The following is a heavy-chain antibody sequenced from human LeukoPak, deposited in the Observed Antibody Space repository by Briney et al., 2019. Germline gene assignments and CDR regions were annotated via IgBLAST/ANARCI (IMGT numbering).Heavy chain of an antibody. D-gene: IGHD4-23*01. J-gene: IGHJ4*02. V-gene: IGHV1-69*06. CDR2: IIPIFGTA. CDR1: GGTFSSYA. Sequence: ASVKVSCKASGGTFSSYAISWVRQAPGQGLEWMGGIIPIFGTANYAQKFQGRVTITADKSTSTAYMELSSLRSDDTAVYYCARDPMVTPIGYFDYWGQGTLVTVSS. CDR3: ARDPMVTPIGYFDY.